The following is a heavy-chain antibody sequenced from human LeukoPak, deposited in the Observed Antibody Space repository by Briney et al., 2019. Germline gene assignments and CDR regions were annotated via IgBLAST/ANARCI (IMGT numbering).Heavy chain of an antibody. V-gene: IGHV3-13*01. CDR1: GFTFSSFD. D-gene: IGHD1-1*01. J-gene: IGHJ6*03. CDR3: ARGPPRGKYYYMDV. Sequence: GGSLRLSSADSGFTFSSFDMHSVRQPPGQGLEWVSNIGTDSDTYYPGSVVGRFTISRDNAKNSLYLQMNSLTAGDTAVYYCARGPPRGKYYYMDVWGKGTTVTVSS. CDR2: IGTDSDT.